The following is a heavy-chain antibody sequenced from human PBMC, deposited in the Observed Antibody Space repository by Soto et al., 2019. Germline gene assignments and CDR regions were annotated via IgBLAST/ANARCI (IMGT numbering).Heavy chain of an antibody. CDR1: GYTFTSYD. CDR2: MNHNSGNT. V-gene: IGHV1-8*01. J-gene: IGHJ5*02. CDR3: AIGITIFGVVDP. D-gene: IGHD3-3*01. Sequence: QVQLVQSGAEVKKPGASVKVSCKASGYTFTSYDINWVRQATGHGLEWMGWMNHNSGNTAYAQKFQGRVTKTRNTSISPAYMELSSLRSEDTAVYYCAIGITIFGVVDPGGQGTLVTVSS.